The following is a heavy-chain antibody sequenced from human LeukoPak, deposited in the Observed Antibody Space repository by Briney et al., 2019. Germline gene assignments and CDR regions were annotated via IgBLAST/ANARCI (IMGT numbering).Heavy chain of an antibody. V-gene: IGHV4-39*01. CDR2: IYYSGST. J-gene: IGHJ3*02. CDR1: GGSISSSSYY. D-gene: IGHD3-22*01. CDR3: ASPYYYDSSGHWSFDI. Sequence: PSETLSLTCTVSGGSISSSSYYWGWIRQPPGKGLEWIGSIYYSGSTYYNPSLKSRVTISVDTSKNQFSLKLSSVTAADTAVYYCASPYYYDSSGHWSFDIWGQGTIVTVSS.